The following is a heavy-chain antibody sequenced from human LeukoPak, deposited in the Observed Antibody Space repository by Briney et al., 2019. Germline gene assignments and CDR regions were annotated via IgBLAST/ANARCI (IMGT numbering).Heavy chain of an antibody. Sequence: PGGSLRLSCTASGYTFRRNGMHWVRQAPGKGLEWVAVIWYDGSKKYYGDSVRGRFTISRDNSKNTLYLQMNSLRAEDTAVYYCARWLSDKIDSNGYLDYWGQGTLVAVSS. CDR1: GYTFRRNG. V-gene: IGHV3-33*01. J-gene: IGHJ4*02. CDR2: IWYDGSKK. D-gene: IGHD3-16*02. CDR3: ARWLSDKIDSNGYLDY.